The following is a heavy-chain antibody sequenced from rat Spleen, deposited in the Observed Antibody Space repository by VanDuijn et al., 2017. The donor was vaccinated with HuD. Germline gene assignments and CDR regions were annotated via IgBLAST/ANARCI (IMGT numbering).Heavy chain of an antibody. CDR2: ISYDGGNT. V-gene: IGHV5-25*01. Sequence: EVQLVESGGGLVQPGRSMKLSCAASGFTFSTYGMAWVRQAPKKGLEWVTYISYDGGNTYYRDSVKGRFTISRDNAKSTLYLQMDSLRSEDTATYHCARRHYGYTDYFDYWGQGVMVTVSS. CDR1: GFTFSTYG. J-gene: IGHJ2*01. D-gene: IGHD1-9*01. CDR3: ARRHYGYTDYFDY.